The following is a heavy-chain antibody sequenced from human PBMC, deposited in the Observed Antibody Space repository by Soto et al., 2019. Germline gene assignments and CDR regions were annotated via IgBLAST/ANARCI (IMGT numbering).Heavy chain of an antibody. V-gene: IGHV3-23*01. Sequence: PGGSLRLSCVASGFTFSSNAMSWFRQAPGKGLEWVSAISGSGGSTYYADSVKGRFTISRDNSKNTLFLQMNSLRADDTAVYYCAKEATGYFEYWGQGSLVTVSS. CDR3: AKEATGYFEY. CDR2: ISGSGGST. J-gene: IGHJ4*02. CDR1: GFTFSSNA. D-gene: IGHD1-26*01.